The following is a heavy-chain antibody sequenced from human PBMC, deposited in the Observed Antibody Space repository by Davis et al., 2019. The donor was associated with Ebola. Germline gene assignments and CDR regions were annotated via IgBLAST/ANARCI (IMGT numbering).Heavy chain of an antibody. CDR2: INHSGST. Sequence: PSETLSLTCAVYGGSFSGYYWSWIRQPPGKGLEWIGEINHSGSTNYNPSLKSRVTISVDTSKNQFSLKLSSVTAADTAVYYCARGKFGDYVWGSYRSGWFDPWGQGTLVTVSS. CDR1: GGSFSGYY. CDR3: ARGKFGDYVWGSYRSGWFDP. J-gene: IGHJ5*02. V-gene: IGHV4-34*01. D-gene: IGHD3-16*02.